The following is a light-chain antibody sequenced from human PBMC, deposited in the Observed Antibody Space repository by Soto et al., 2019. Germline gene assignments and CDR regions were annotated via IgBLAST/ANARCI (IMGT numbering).Light chain of an antibody. CDR1: QGISSY. Sequence: DIQLTQYPSFLSASVGDRITITCRASQGISSYLAWYQQKPGKAPKLLIYAASTLQSGVPSRFSGSGSGTEFTLTISSLQPEDFATYYCQQYSSYWTFGQGTKVDIK. CDR3: QQYSSYWT. J-gene: IGKJ1*01. CDR2: AAS. V-gene: IGKV1-9*01.